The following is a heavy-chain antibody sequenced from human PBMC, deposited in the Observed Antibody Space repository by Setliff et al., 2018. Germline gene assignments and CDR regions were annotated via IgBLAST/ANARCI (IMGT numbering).Heavy chain of an antibody. CDR1: GGSTSSSLYY. Sequence: SETLSLTCTVSGGSTSSSLYYWGWIRQPPGKGLEWIGSIYYSGSTYYNPSLKSRVTISVDTSKNQFSLKLSSVTAADTAVYYCARVSGMGSPPYYYYYYGMDVWGQGTTGTAP. CDR3: ARVSGMGSPPYYYYYYGMDV. CDR2: IYYSGST. D-gene: IGHD6-25*01. V-gene: IGHV4-39*07. J-gene: IGHJ6*02.